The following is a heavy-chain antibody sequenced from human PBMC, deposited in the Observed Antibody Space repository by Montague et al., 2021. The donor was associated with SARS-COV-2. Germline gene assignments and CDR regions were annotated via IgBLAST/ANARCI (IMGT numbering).Heavy chain of an antibody. J-gene: IGHJ6*03. CDR3: SRGDFGVVIIPYYYYYMDV. CDR2: IHYSGST. Sequence: SETLSLTCTVSGGSVSSSNYYWGWIRQPPGKGLEWIGSIHYSGSTYYKPSLKSRVTISLDTSKNQFSLKLNSVTAADTAVYYCSRGDFGVVIIPYYYYYMDVWGKGTTVTGSS. CDR1: GGSVSSSNYY. V-gene: IGHV4-39*01. D-gene: IGHD3-3*01.